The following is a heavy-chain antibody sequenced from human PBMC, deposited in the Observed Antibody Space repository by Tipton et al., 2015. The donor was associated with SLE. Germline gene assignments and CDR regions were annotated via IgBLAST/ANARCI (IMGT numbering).Heavy chain of an antibody. Sequence: TLSLTCTVSGGPISTYYWSWIRQPPKQGLEWIGWIYHTGSTDYNPSLKSRVTISVDTSKNQFSLRLSSVTAADTAVYYCAAARDIVVVPAAIGYFQHWGQGTLVTVSS. D-gene: IGHD2-2*02. V-gene: IGHV4-59*01. CDR3: AAARDIVVVPAAIGYFQH. CDR2: IYHTGST. CDR1: GGPISTYY. J-gene: IGHJ1*01.